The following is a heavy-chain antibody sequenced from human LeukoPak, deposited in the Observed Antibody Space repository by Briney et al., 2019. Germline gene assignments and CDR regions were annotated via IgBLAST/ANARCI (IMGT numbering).Heavy chain of an antibody. CDR3: ARDLTDYGGNPEGY. Sequence: ASVKVPCKASGYTFTGYYMHWVRQAPGQGLEWMGWINPNSGGTNYAQKFQGRVTMTRDTSISTAYMELSRLKSDDTAVYYCARDLTDYGGNPEGYWGQGTLVTVSS. J-gene: IGHJ4*02. CDR2: INPNSGGT. CDR1: GYTFTGYY. V-gene: IGHV1-2*02. D-gene: IGHD4-23*01.